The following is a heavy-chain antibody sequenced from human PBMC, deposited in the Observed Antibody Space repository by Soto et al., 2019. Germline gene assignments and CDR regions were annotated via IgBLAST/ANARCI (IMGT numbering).Heavy chain of an antibody. CDR2: ISSSGSTI. V-gene: IGHV3-11*01. J-gene: IGHJ3*02. CDR3: ARAIRITIFGVVPDNAFDI. CDR1: GFTFSDYY. Sequence: GWSLRLSCAASGFTFSDYYMSWIRQAPGKGLEWVSYISSSGSTIYYADSVKGRFTISRDNAKNSLYLQMNSLRAEDTAVYYCARAIRITIFGVVPDNAFDIWGQGTMVTVSS. D-gene: IGHD3-3*01.